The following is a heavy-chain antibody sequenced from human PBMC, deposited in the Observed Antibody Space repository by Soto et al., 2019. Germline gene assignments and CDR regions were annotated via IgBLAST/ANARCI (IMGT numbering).Heavy chain of an antibody. CDR1: GYTFTSYD. V-gene: IGHV1-69*13. D-gene: IGHD6-13*01. CDR2: IIPIFGTA. Sequence: SVKVSCKASGYTFTSYDINWVRQATGQGLEWMGGIIPIFGTANYAQKFQGRVTITADESTSTAYMELSSLRSEDTAVYYCARSVGAAAGIGYYYYGMDVWGQGTTVTV. J-gene: IGHJ6*02. CDR3: ARSVGAAAGIGYYYYGMDV.